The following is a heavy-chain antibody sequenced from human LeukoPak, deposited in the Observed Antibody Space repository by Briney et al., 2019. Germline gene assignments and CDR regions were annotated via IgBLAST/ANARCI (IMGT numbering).Heavy chain of an antibody. J-gene: IGHJ6*03. V-gene: IGHV5-51*01. CDR1: GSTFTSYW. D-gene: IGHD1-14*01. Sequence: GESLKISCQGSGSTFTSYWIGWVRQMPGKGLEWMGIIYPGDSDTRYSPSFQGQVTISVDKSISTAYLQWSSLKASDTAMYYCARTGEYHSYMDVWGKGTTVTISS. CDR3: ARTGEYHSYMDV. CDR2: IYPGDSDT.